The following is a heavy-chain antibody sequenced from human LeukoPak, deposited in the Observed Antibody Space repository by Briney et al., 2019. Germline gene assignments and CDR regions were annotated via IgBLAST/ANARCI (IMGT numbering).Heavy chain of an antibody. Sequence: GGSLRLSCAASGFTFSSYAMSWVRQAPGKGLEWVSAISGSGGSTYYADSVKGRFTISRDNSKYTLYLQMNSLRAEDTAVYYCANAGYGRDWRTGVDYWGQGTLVTASS. J-gene: IGHJ4*02. CDR2: ISGSGGST. V-gene: IGHV3-23*01. CDR1: GFTFSSYA. CDR3: ANAGYGRDWRTGVDY. D-gene: IGHD5-12*01.